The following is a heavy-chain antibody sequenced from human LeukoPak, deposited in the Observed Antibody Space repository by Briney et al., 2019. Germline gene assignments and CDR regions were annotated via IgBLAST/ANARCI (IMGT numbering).Heavy chain of an antibody. CDR1: GGSFSGYF. CDR2: IYHSGST. V-gene: IGHV4-34*01. Sequence: SETLSLTCAVFGGSFSGYFWSWIRQPPGKGLEWIGSIYHSGSTYYNPSLKSRVTISVDTSKNQFSLKLSSVTAADTAVYYCARELRLRRPERITMVRGVRFDPWGQGTLVTVSS. D-gene: IGHD3-10*01. CDR3: ARELRLRRPERITMVRGVRFDP. J-gene: IGHJ5*02.